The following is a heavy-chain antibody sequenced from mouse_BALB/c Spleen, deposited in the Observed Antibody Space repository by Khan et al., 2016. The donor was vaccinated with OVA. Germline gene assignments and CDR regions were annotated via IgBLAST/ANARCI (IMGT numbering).Heavy chain of an antibody. J-gene: IGHJ3*01. CDR2: ISSGGDYT. CDR1: GFSFSSYS. CDR3: ASHLTGSFAY. Sequence: EVQRVESGGDLVKPGGSLKLSCAASGFSFSSYSMSWVRQTPDKGLEWVATISSGGDYTFYPDIVKGRFTISRDNAKTTLYLQMSSLKSEDTAMFYCASHLTGSFAYWGQGTLVTVSA. D-gene: IGHD4-1*01. V-gene: IGHV5-6*01.